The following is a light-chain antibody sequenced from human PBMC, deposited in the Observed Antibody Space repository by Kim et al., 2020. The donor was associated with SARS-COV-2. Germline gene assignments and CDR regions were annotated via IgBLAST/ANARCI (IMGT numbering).Light chain of an antibody. V-gene: IGKV1-39*01. CDR2: AAS. Sequence: DIQMTQSPSSLSASVGDRVTITCRASQSISNYLNWYQQKPGKAPNLLIYAASSLQSGAPSRFSGSGSGTDFTLTINSVQPEDFATYYCQQSYSTPLTFGGGTKVDIK. CDR3: QQSYSTPLT. CDR1: QSISNY. J-gene: IGKJ4*01.